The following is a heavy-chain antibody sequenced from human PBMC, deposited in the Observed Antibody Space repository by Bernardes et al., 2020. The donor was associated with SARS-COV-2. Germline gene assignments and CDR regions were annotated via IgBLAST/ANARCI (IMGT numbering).Heavy chain of an antibody. CDR2: ISYDGSNK. CDR3: AKVHSSSWFSLYYYYYGMDV. CDR1: GFTFSSYG. J-gene: IGHJ6*02. D-gene: IGHD6-13*01. V-gene: IGHV3-30*18. Sequence: GGSLRLSCAASGFTFSSYGMHWVRQAPGKGLEWVAVISYDGSNKYYADSVKGRFTISRDNSKNTLYLQMNSLTAEDTAVYYCAKVHSSSWFSLYYYYYGMDVWGQGTTVTVSS.